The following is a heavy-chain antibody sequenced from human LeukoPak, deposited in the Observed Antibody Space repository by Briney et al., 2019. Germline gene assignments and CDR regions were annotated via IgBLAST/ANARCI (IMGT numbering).Heavy chain of an antibody. J-gene: IGHJ5*02. CDR1: GYTFTGYY. V-gene: IGHV1-2*02. D-gene: IGHD2-21*02. CDR3: AKGGAWAGLFDP. CDR2: INPNTGGT. Sequence: GASVKVSCKASGYTFTGYYIHWERQAPGQGLEWMGWINPNTGGTNYAQKFQGRVTMTRDTSIGTAYMELSSLRSDDTAVYYCAKGGAWAGLFDPWGQGTLVAVSS.